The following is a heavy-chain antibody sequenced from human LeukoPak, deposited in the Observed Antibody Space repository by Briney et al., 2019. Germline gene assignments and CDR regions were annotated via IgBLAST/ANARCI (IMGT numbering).Heavy chain of an antibody. CDR2: IYYIGST. J-gene: IGHJ4*02. CDR3: ARESSWRYFDY. D-gene: IGHD5-24*01. CDR1: NGSISSYY. Sequence: SETLSLTCTVSNGSISSYYWSWIRQPPGKGLEYIGYIYYIGSTSYNPSLKSRVTISMDTSKNQFSLKLSSVTAADTAVYYCARESSWRYFDYWGQGTLVAVSS. V-gene: IGHV4-59*01.